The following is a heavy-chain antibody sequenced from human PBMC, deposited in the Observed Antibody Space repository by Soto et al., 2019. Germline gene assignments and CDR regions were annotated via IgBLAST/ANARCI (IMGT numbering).Heavy chain of an antibody. V-gene: IGHV3-30-3*01. CDR2: ISYDGSNK. J-gene: IGHJ4*02. Sequence: PGGSLRLSCAASGFTFSSYAMHWVRQAPGKGLEWVAVISYDGSNKYYADSVKGRFTISRGNSKNTLYLQMNSLRAEDTAVYYCARDSTLDYWGQGTLVTVSS. CDR1: GFTFSSYA. D-gene: IGHD3-3*02. CDR3: ARDSTLDY.